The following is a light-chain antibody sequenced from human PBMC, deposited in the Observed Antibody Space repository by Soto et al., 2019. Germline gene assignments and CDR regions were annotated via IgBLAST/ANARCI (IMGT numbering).Light chain of an antibody. Sequence: EIVLTQSPATLSLSPGERATLSCRASQSVSVYLAWYQQKPGQPPRLLIYDASTRATGIPARFSGSGSGTDFTLTITSLEPEDFAVYYCQQRTNWSFGGGTKVEIK. CDR3: QQRTNWS. J-gene: IGKJ4*01. CDR1: QSVSVY. V-gene: IGKV3-11*01. CDR2: DAS.